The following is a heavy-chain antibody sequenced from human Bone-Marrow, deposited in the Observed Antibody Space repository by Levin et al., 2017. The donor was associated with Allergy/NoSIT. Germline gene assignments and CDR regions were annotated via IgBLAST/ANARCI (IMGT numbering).Heavy chain of an antibody. J-gene: IGHJ4*02. D-gene: IGHD3-10*01. Sequence: GESLKISCAASGFSFTTYSMNWVRQAPGKGLEWVSSISSRGSYIYYADSVKGRFTISRDNVQNSLYLQMNNLRADDTALYYCAKTREADYFDSGTFYGEDYWGQGTLVTVSS. CDR1: GFSFTTYS. V-gene: IGHV3-21*06. CDR2: ISSRGSYI. CDR3: AKTREADYFDSGTFYGEDY.